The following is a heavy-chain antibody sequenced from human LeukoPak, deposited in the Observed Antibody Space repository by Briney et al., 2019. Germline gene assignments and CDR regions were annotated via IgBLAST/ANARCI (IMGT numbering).Heavy chain of an antibody. CDR1: GFTFSSYG. D-gene: IGHD2-15*01. V-gene: IGHV3-30*18. Sequence: GRPLRLSCAASGFTFSSYGMHWVRQAPGKGLEWVAVISYDGSNKYYADSVKGRFTISRDNSKNTLYLQMNSLRAEDTAVYYCAKDQTDIVVVVAASYYYYGMDVWGQGTTVTVSS. CDR3: AKDQTDIVVVVAASYYYYGMDV. CDR2: ISYDGSNK. J-gene: IGHJ6*02.